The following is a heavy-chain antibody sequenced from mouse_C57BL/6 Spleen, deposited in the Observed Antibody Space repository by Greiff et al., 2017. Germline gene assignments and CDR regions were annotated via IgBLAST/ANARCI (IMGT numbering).Heavy chain of an antibody. Sequence: QVQLKESGAELVRPGSSVKLSCKASGYTFTSYWMHWVKQRPIQGLEWIGNIDPSDSETHYNQKFKDKATLTVDKSSSTAYMQLSSLTSEDSAVYYCARSGVAPWYFDVWGTGTTVTVSS. CDR2: IDPSDSET. J-gene: IGHJ1*03. D-gene: IGHD1-3*01. V-gene: IGHV1-52*01. CDR1: GYTFTSYW. CDR3: ARSGVAPWYFDV.